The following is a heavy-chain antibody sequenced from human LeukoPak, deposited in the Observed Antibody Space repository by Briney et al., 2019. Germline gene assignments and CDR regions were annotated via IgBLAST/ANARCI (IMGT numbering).Heavy chain of an antibody. CDR3: ARLMVGQAGVGATHFDY. V-gene: IGHV3-53*05. D-gene: IGHD1-26*01. CDR1: GFTVSSNY. CDR2: IYSGGST. Sequence: PGGSLRLSCAASGFTVSSNYMSWIRQAPGKGLEWVSVIYSGGSTYYADSVKGRFTISRDNSKNTLYLQIDSLRIEDTVVYYCARLMVGQAGVGATHFDYWGQGTLVAVSS. J-gene: IGHJ4*02.